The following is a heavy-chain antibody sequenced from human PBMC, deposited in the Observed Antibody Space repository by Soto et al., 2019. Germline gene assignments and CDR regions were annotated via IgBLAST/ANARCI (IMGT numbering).Heavy chain of an antibody. Sequence: EVQLLESGGGLVQSGGSLRLSCAASGFTFSSYAMSWVRQAPGKGLEWVSAISGSGGSTYYADSVKGRFTISRDNSKNTLYLQMNSLRAEDTAVYYCATLILYGPHYFDYWGQGTLVTVSS. D-gene: IGHD2-8*01. V-gene: IGHV3-23*01. CDR2: ISGSGGST. CDR1: GFTFSSYA. CDR3: ATLILYGPHYFDY. J-gene: IGHJ4*02.